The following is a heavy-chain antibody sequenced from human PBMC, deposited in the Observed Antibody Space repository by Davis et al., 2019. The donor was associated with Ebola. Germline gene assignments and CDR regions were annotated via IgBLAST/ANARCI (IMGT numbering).Heavy chain of an antibody. J-gene: IGHJ4*02. Sequence: AASVKVSCKASGYTFTGSYIHWFRQAPGQGLEWMGRINPNSGGTNYAQKFQGRVTMTRDTSISTAYMELSSLRSDDTAVYYCARVGHSSSDDYWGQGTLVTVSS. CDR1: GYTFTGSY. D-gene: IGHD6-6*01. CDR2: INPNSGGT. V-gene: IGHV1-2*06. CDR3: ARVGHSSSDDY.